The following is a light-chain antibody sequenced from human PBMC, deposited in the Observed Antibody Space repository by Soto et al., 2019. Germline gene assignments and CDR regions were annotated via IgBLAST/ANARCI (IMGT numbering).Light chain of an antibody. CDR3: QQYGSSPET. J-gene: IGKJ1*01. V-gene: IGKV3-20*01. CDR1: QSVSSSY. Sequence: EIVLTQSPGTLSLSPGERATLSCRASQSVSSSYLAWYQQKPGQAPRLLIYGPSSRATGIPDRFSGSGSGTDFTLTISRLEPEDFAVYYCQQYGSSPETFGQGPKVEIK. CDR2: GPS.